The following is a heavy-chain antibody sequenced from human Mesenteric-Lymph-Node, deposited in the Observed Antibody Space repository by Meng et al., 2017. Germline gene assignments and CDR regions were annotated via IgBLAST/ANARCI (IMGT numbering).Heavy chain of an antibody. CDR1: GGSIRTYY. Sequence: SETLSLTCTVSGGSIRTYYWSWIRQPPGKGLEYIAYIHHSGNTNYNPSLKSRVTMSVDTSKNQFSLKLSSVTAADTAVYYCARVHAGSGYDYKAYNWFDPWGQGTLVTVSS. D-gene: IGHD5-12*01. CDR3: ARVHAGSGYDYKAYNWFDP. V-gene: IGHV4-59*12. J-gene: IGHJ5*02. CDR2: IHHSGNT.